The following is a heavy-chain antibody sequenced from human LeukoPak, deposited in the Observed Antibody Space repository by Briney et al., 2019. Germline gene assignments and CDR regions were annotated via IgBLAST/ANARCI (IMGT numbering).Heavy chain of an antibody. Sequence: GGSLRLSCAASGFTFSSYAMSWVRQAPGKGLVWVSRINSDGSSTSYADSVKGRFTISRDNAKNTLYLQMNSLRAEDTAVYYCARDPGCSSTSCYYYYMDVWGKGTTVTVSS. D-gene: IGHD2-2*01. CDR2: INSDGSST. CDR3: ARDPGCSSTSCYYYYMDV. J-gene: IGHJ6*03. CDR1: GFTFSSYA. V-gene: IGHV3-74*01.